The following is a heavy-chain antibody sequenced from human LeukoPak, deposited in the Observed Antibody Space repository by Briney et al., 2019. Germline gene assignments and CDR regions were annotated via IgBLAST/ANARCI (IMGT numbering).Heavy chain of an antibody. V-gene: IGHV3-23*01. Sequence: GGTLRLSCAASGFTFSSYGMSWVRQAPGKGLEWVSAISGSGGSTYYADSVKGRFTISRDNSKNTLYLQMNSLRAEDTAVYYCAKDGGSYGGDYFDYWGQGTLVTVSS. CDR2: ISGSGGST. CDR1: GFTFSSYG. J-gene: IGHJ4*02. D-gene: IGHD1-26*01. CDR3: AKDGGSYGGDYFDY.